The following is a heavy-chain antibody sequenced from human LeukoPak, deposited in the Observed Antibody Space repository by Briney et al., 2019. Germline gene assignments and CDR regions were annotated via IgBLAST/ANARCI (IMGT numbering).Heavy chain of an antibody. CDR1: GFDFSTYS. V-gene: IGHV3-48*01. D-gene: IGHD6-13*01. CDR2: VDSSSSTI. CDR3: ARGGARSSSYYYYGMDF. Sequence: GGSLRLSCAASGFDFSTYSMHWVRRAPGRGLEWLSYVDSSSSTIYYADSVKGRFTISRDNAKNSLYLQMNSLRAEDTAVFYCARGGARSSSYYYYGMDFWGLGTTVTVSS. J-gene: IGHJ6*02.